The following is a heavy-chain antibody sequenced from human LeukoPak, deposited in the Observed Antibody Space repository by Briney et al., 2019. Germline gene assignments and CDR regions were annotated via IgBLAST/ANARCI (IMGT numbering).Heavy chain of an antibody. J-gene: IGHJ4*02. Sequence: ASVKVSCKASGYTSTSYDINWVRQATGQGLEWMGWMNPNSGNTGYAQKFQGRVTMTRDTSTSTVYMELSSLRSEDTAVYYCARDYVDDIPMIKDYWGQGTLVTVSS. CDR2: MNPNSGNT. V-gene: IGHV1-8*01. CDR3: ARDYVDDIPMIKDY. D-gene: IGHD2-8*01. CDR1: GYTSTSYD.